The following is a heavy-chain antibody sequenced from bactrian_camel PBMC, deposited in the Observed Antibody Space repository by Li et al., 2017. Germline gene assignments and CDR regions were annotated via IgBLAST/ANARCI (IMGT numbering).Heavy chain of an antibody. J-gene: IGHJ4*01. CDR1: GFMFTNYD. Sequence: VQLVESGGGLVQPGGSLRLSCATSGFMFTNYDMGWVRQAPGKGLEWVSTIGGHNSGADNTYYADSVKGRFTIARDNAKSTLYLQMNSLKTEDTGVYYCATVPDVVLTAAFRVIGYWARGPRSPSP. V-gene: IGHV3S40*01. CDR2: IGGHNSGADNT. D-gene: IGHD2*01.